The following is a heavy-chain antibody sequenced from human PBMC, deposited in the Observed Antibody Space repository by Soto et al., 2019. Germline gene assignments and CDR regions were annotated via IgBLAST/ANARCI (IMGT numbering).Heavy chain of an antibody. CDR2: IYSSGST. CDR3: ARDHPHSYGVYYFDY. Sequence: TSETLSLTCTVSGGSISNYYWNWIRQSPGKGLEWIGYIYSSGSTHCNPSLQNRVTISIDTSKNQVSLKVNSVTAADTAVYYCARDHPHSYGVYYFDYWGQGTPVTVSS. J-gene: IGHJ4*02. CDR1: GGSISNYY. V-gene: IGHV4-59*01. D-gene: IGHD5-18*01.